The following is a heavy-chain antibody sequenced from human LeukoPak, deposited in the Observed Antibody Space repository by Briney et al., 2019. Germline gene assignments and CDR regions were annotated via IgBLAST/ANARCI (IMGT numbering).Heavy chain of an antibody. Sequence: PGGSLRLSCAASGFPVSSNYMTWVRQAPQKGLEWVSTIHSDGTTYLDSVKGRFLISRDISQNTVYLEMNSLRAEDAAVYYCAREGWEELGHYFDYWGQGTVVTVSS. J-gene: IGHJ4*02. D-gene: IGHD1-26*01. V-gene: IGHV3-53*01. CDR2: IHSDGTT. CDR1: GFPVSSNY. CDR3: AREGWEELGHYFDY.